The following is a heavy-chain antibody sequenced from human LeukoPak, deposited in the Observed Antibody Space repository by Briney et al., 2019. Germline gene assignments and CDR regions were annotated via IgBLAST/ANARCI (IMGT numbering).Heavy chain of an antibody. CDR1: GYTFTGYY. V-gene: IGHV1-2*02. J-gene: IGHJ4*02. Sequence: ASVKVSCKASGYTFTGYYMHWVRQAPGQGLEWMGWINPNSGGTNYAQKFQGRVTMTRDTSISTAYMELSRLRTDHTAVYYCARVNSGQTGYWGQGTLVTVSS. CDR3: ARVNSGQTGY. CDR2: INPNSGGT. D-gene: IGHD5-12*01.